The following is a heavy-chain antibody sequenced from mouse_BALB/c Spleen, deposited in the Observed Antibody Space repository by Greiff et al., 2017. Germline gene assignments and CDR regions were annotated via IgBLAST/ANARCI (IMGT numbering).Heavy chain of an antibody. Sequence: QVQLKESGAELVRPGVSVKISCKGSGYTFTDYAMHWVKQSHAKSLEWIGVISTYYGDASYNQKFKGKATMTVDKSSSTAYMELARLTSEDSAIYYCARWGSWYFDVWGAGTTVTVSS. V-gene: IGHV1S137*01. CDR2: ISTYYGDA. J-gene: IGHJ1*01. D-gene: IGHD1-1*01. CDR3: ARWGSWYFDV. CDR1: GYTFTDYA.